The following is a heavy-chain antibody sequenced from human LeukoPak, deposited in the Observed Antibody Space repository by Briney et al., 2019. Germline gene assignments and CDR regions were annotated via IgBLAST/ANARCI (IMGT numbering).Heavy chain of an antibody. V-gene: IGHV3-30*04. CDR3: ARDQWAATWPSYYYYYGMDV. CDR1: GFTFSSYA. CDR2: ISYDGSNK. J-gene: IGHJ6*02. Sequence: GGSLRLSCAASGFTFSSYAMHWVRQAPGKGLEWVAVISYDGSNKYYADSVKGRFTISRDNSKNTLYLQMNSLRAEDTAVYYRARDQWAATWPSYYYYYGMDVWGQGTTVTVSS. D-gene: IGHD2-15*01.